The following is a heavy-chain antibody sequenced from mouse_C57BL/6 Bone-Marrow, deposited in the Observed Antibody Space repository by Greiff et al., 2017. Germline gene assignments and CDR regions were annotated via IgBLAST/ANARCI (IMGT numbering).Heavy chain of an antibody. J-gene: IGHJ4*01. CDR1: GYTFTSYW. CDR2: IDPSDSET. Sequence: QVQLQQPGAELVRPGSSVKLSCKASGYTFTSYWMHWVKQRPIQGLEWIGNIDPSDSETHYNQKFKDKATLTVDKSSSTASMQLSSLTSEDSAVYYWARRGYGSSYDTMDYWGQGTAVTVSS. D-gene: IGHD1-1*01. CDR3: ARRGYGSSYDTMDY. V-gene: IGHV1-52*01.